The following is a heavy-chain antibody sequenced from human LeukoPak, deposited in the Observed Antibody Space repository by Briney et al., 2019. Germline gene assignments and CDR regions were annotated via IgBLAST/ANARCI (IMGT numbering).Heavy chain of an antibody. D-gene: IGHD2-21*01. CDR2: ISSSSSYI. V-gene: IGHV3-21*01. Sequence: GGSLRLSCAASGFTFSSYSMNWVRQAPGKGLEWVSSISSSSSYIYYADSVKGRFTISRDNAKNSLYLQMNSLRAEDTAVYYCARDRFRALVDYWGQGTLVTVSS. CDR3: ARDRFRALVDY. J-gene: IGHJ4*02. CDR1: GFTFSSYS.